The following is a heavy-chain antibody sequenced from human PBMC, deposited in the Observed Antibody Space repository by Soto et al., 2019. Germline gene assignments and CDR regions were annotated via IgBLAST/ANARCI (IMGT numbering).Heavy chain of an antibody. CDR3: AHSVVAGLGYYFDY. D-gene: IGHD6-19*01. V-gene: IGHV2-5*02. CDR1: GFSLSSTSVA. CDR2: IFWDDDK. Sequence: QITLKESGPTLVKPTQTLTLTCTFSGFSLSSTSVAVGWIRQPPGKALEWLALIFWDDDKRYSPFLKTRLTITKDTSKNQVVRTMTNMDPVDTATYFCAHSVVAGLGYYFDYWGQGTLVTVSS. J-gene: IGHJ4*02.